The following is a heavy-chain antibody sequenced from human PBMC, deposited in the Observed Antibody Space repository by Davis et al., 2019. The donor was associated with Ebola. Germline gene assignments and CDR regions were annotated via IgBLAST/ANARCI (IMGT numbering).Heavy chain of an antibody. CDR2: IVVGSGNT. D-gene: IGHD3-3*01. V-gene: IGHV1-58*01. CDR1: GFTFTSSA. CDR3: AADAIFGVAGHYYYYGMDV. Sequence: SVKVSCKASGFTFTSSAVQWVRQARGQRLEWKGWIVVGSGNTNYAQKFQERVTITRDMSTSTAYMELSSLRSEDTAVYYCAADAIFGVAGHYYYYGMDVWGQGTTVTVSS. J-gene: IGHJ6*02.